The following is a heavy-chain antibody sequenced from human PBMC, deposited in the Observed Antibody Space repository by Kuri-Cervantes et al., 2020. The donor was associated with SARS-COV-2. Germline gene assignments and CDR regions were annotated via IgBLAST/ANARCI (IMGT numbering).Heavy chain of an antibody. V-gene: IGHV3-23*01. Sequence: GESLKISCAASGFIFNTYAMSWVRQAPGKGLEWVSAISGSGGSTYYADSVKGRFTISRDNSKNTLYLQMNSLRAEDTAVYYCAREPGFTYYDFWSGYQVGGMDVWGQGTTVTVSS. D-gene: IGHD3-3*01. CDR1: GFIFNTYA. J-gene: IGHJ6*02. CDR2: ISGSGGST. CDR3: AREPGFTYYDFWSGYQVGGMDV.